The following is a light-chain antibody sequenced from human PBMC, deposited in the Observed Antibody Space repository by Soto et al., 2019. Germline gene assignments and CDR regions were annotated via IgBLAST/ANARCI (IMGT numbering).Light chain of an antibody. CDR1: QSVGTK. J-gene: IGKJ5*01. CDR2: GAS. V-gene: IGKV3-15*01. Sequence: ELVMTQSPDTLSVSPGERATLSCRASQSVGTKLAWYQQKPGQAPGLLIYGASTRATGLPARFSGSGSGTEFTLTISSLQSEDFAVYYCQQRSNWPQITFGQGTRLEIK. CDR3: QQRSNWPQIT.